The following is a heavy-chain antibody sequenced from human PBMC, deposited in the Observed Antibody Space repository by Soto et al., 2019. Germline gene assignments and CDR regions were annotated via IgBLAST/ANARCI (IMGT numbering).Heavy chain of an antibody. J-gene: IGHJ4*02. D-gene: IGHD2-21*01. CDR3: ARSLLQGDF. CDR1: GYTFIHYY. CDR2: INPNGGST. Sequence: QVQLVQSGAEVKKPGASVKISCKASGYTFIHYYIHWVRQAPGQGLEWMAIINPNGGSTNYAQKFQGRVTATSDTSTTTVSMELNSLESADTAVYFCARSLLQGDFWGQGTLVTVSS. V-gene: IGHV1-46*01.